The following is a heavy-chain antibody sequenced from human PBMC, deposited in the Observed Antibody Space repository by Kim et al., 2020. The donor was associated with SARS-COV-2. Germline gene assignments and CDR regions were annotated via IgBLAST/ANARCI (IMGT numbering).Heavy chain of an antibody. CDR3: ARNGDYNDY. CDR2: INTNTGYP. CDR1: GYTFNSYA. Sequence: ASVKVSCKASGYTFNSYAINWVRQAPGQGLEWMGWINTNTGYPTYAQGFTGRFVFSLDTSVTTAYLQISSLKPEDTAVYYCARNGDYNDYWGQGTLVTVSS. V-gene: IGHV7-4-1*02. D-gene: IGHD4-17*01. J-gene: IGHJ4*02.